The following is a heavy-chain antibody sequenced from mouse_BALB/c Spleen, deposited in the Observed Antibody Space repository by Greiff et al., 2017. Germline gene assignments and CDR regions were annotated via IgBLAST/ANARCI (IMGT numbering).Heavy chain of an antibody. CDR1: GFTFSSYG. V-gene: IGHV5-6-3*01. Sequence: EVQLVESGGGLVQPGGSLKLSCAASGFTFSSYGMSWVRQTPDKRLELVATINSNGGSTYYPDSVKGRFTISRDNAKNTLYLQMSSLKSEDTAMYCGARDGLLRYAMDYWGQGTSVTVSS. CDR2: INSNGGST. CDR3: ARDGLLRYAMDY. D-gene: IGHD1-1*01. J-gene: IGHJ4*01.